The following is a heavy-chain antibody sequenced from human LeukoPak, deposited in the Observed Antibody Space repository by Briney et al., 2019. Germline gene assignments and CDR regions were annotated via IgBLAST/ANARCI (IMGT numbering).Heavy chain of an antibody. CDR1: GFTFSSYA. Sequence: GGSLRLSCAASGFTFSSYAMSWVRQAPGKGLEWVSAISGSGGSTYYADSVKGRFTISRDNSKNTLYLQMNSLRAEDTAVYYCAKEAEYRRGLPPYFDYWGQGTLVTVSS. CDR2: ISGSGGST. CDR3: AKEAEYRRGLPPYFDY. D-gene: IGHD1-26*01. V-gene: IGHV3-23*01. J-gene: IGHJ4*02.